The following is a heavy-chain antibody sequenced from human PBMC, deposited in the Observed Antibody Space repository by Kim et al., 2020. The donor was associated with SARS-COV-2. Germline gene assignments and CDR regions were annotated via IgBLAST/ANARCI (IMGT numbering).Heavy chain of an antibody. V-gene: IGHV3-21*01. D-gene: IGHD3-10*01. Sequence: GGSLRLSCAASGFTFSSYSMNWVRQAPGKGLEWVSSISSSSSYIYYADSVKGRFTISRDNAKNSLYLQMNSLRAEDTAVYYCARDGDYGSGIWYAFDIWGQGTMVTVSS. CDR3: ARDGDYGSGIWYAFDI. J-gene: IGHJ3*02. CDR2: ISSSSSYI. CDR1: GFTFSSYS.